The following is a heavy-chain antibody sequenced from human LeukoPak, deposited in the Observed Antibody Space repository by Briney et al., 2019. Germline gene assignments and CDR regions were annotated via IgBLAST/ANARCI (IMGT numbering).Heavy chain of an antibody. J-gene: IGHJ4*02. Sequence: ASVKVSCKASGYTFTSYYMHWVRQAPGQGLEWMGIINPSGGSTSYAQKFQGRVTMTRDMSTSTVYMELSSLRSDDTAVYYCARLVHSGVGEDDYWGQGTLVTVSS. V-gene: IGHV1-46*01. D-gene: IGHD3-16*01. CDR2: INPSGGST. CDR3: ARLVHSGVGEDDY. CDR1: GYTFTSYY.